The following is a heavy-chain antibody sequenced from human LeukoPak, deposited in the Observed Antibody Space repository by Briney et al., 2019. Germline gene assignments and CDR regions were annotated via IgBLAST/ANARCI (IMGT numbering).Heavy chain of an antibody. V-gene: IGHV4-39*01. D-gene: IGHD6-13*01. J-gene: IGHJ4*02. CDR1: GVSISDSTYY. CDR3: ARQVAAAGSSY. Sequence: KPSETLSLTCTVSGVSISDSTYYWGWVRQPPGKGLEWIGSIYYTGRTYSNPSLRSRVTISVDTSKNQFSLKLSSVTASDTAVYYCARQVAAAGSSYWGQGTLVTVSS. CDR2: IYYTGRT.